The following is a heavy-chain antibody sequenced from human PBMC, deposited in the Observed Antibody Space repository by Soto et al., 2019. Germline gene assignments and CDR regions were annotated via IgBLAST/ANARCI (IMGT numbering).Heavy chain of an antibody. CDR2: LYTDASRA. J-gene: IGHJ6*02. V-gene: IGHV3-74*01. D-gene: IGHD2-2*01. CDR1: GFTFSNYW. CDR3: AIDPADCAKTRCFSYGMDV. Sequence: GGSLRLACPASGFTFSNYWMHWVRQAPGKGLVCVAHLYTDASRANYADSVKGRFTISRDNVKNTLYLQMNSLRAEDTAVYYCAIDPADCAKTRCFSYGMDVWGPGTTVTVSS.